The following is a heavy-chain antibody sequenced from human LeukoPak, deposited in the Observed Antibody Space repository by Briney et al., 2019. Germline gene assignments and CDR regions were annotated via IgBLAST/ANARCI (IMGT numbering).Heavy chain of an antibody. D-gene: IGHD3-22*01. CDR3: ARLYYYDSSGYYSQYDYYYGMDV. J-gene: IGHJ6*02. Sequence: GESLKISCKGSGYSFTSYWIGWVRQMPGKGLEWMGIIYPGDPDTRYSPSFQGQVTISADKSISTAYLQWSSLKASDTAMYYCARLYYYDSSGYYSQYDYYYGMDVWGQGTTVTVSS. CDR2: IYPGDPDT. CDR1: GYSFTSYW. V-gene: IGHV5-51*01.